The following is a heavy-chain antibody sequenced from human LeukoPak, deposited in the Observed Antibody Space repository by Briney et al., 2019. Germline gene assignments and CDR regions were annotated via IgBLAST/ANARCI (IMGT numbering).Heavy chain of an antibody. CDR1: AFTFNSYA. J-gene: IGHJ4*02. V-gene: IGHV3-23*01. CDR2: ISGSGGST. CDR3: AKVTTMIVVVITGPFDY. D-gene: IGHD3-22*01. Sequence: GGSLRLSCAASAFTFNSYAISLVRQAPGKGLEWVSAISGSGGSTYYADSVKGRFTISRDNSKNTLYLQMNSLRAEDTAVYYCAKVTTMIVVVITGPFDYWGQGTLVTVSS.